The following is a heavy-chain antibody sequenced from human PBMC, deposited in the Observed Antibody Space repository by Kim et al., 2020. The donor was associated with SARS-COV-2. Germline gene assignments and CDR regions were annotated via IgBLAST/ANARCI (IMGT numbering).Heavy chain of an antibody. Sequence: GGSLRLSCTASGFTFSPFAMHWVRQAPGKGLEWVAGIRSDESKRYYAESVKDRFTISRDNSKNTLYLQMNRLRAEDTAIYFCARNFGSVTMIGDVWGLGTVVTVSS. J-gene: IGHJ3*01. V-gene: IGHV3-33*01. CDR1: GFTFSPFA. CDR2: IRSDESKR. CDR3: ARNFGSVTMIGDV. D-gene: IGHD3-10*01.